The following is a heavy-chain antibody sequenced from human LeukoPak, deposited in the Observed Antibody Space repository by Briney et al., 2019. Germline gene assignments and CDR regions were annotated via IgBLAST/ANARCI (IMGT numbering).Heavy chain of an antibody. D-gene: IGHD6-13*01. V-gene: IGHV4-59*01. CDR3: ARTWSGGSSWRTFDY. CDR2: IYYSGST. J-gene: IGHJ4*02. Sequence: SETLSLTCTVSGGSISTYYWSWIRQSPGKGLEWIGHIYYSGSTNYNPSLKSRVTISVDTSKNQFSLKLSSVTAADTAVYYCARTWSGGSSWRTFDYWGQGTLVTVSS. CDR1: GGSISTYY.